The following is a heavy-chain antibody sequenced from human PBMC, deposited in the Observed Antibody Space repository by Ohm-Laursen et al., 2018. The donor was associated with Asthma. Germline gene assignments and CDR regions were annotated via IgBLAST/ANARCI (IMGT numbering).Heavy chain of an antibody. CDR2: INAGNGNT. V-gene: IGHV1-3*01. CDR1: GYTFTRYA. D-gene: IGHD6-13*01. CDR3: AREGQQLVIDY. Sequence: SVKVSCKASGYTFTRYAIYWVRQAPGQRLEWMGWINAGNGNTRYSQKFQGRVTITRGTSASTVYMELSSLRSEDTAVYYCAREGQQLVIDYWGQGTLVTVSS. J-gene: IGHJ4*02.